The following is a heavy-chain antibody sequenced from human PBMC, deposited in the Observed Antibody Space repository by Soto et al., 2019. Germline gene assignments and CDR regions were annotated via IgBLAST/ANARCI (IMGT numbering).Heavy chain of an antibody. CDR2: ISVSGTMR. V-gene: IGHV3-48*03. D-gene: IGHD3-9*01. J-gene: IGHJ6*02. Sequence: GRSLRLSCAPSGFPFSSYEMNWVRQAPGKGLEWVSYISVSGTMRFYADAVKGRFTISRDNTKKILYLQMNSLRAEDTALYYCATAGLTGTVWGQGTTVTVSS. CDR3: ATAGLTGTV. CDR1: GFPFSSYE.